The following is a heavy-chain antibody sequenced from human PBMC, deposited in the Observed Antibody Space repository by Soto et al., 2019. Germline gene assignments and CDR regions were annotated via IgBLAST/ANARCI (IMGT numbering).Heavy chain of an antibody. CDR1: GFTFSSYG. V-gene: IGHV3-30*03. J-gene: IGHJ6*02. CDR2: ISYDGSNK. CDR3: ARGDSSSWPAYYYYGMDV. D-gene: IGHD6-13*01. Sequence: QVQLVESGGGVVQPGRSLRLSCAASGFTFSSYGMHWVRQAPGKGLEWVAVISYDGSNKYYADSVKGRVTISRDNSRNTLYLQMSGLRGEDTAVYYCARGDSSSWPAYYYYGMDVWGQGTTVTVSS.